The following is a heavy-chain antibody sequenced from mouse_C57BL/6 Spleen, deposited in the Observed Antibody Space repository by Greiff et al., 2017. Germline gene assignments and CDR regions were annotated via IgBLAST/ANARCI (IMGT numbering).Heavy chain of an antibody. J-gene: IGHJ3*01. CDR1: GYTFTSYW. V-gene: IGHV1-69*01. D-gene: IGHD4-1*01. Sequence: QVQLQQPGAELVRPGSSVKLSCKASGYTFTSYWMDWVKQRPGQGLEWIGEIDPSDSYTNYNQKFKGKSTLTVDKSSSTAYMQLSSLTSEDSAVYYCARAGSAYWGQGTLVTVSA. CDR3: ARAGSAY. CDR2: IDPSDSYT.